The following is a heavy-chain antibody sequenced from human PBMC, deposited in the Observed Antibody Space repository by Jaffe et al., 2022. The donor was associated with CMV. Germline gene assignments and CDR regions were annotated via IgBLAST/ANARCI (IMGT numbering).Heavy chain of an antibody. CDR1: GYTFTSYG. CDR2: ISAYNGNT. Sequence: QVQLVQSGAEVKKPGASVKVSCKASGYTFTSYGISWVRQAPGQGLEWMGWISAYNGNTNYAQKLQGRVTMTTDTSTSTAYMELRSLRSDDTAVYYCARDERWYYDILTGYPQGYYYGMDVWGQGTTVTVSS. CDR3: ARDERWYYDILTGYPQGYYYGMDV. V-gene: IGHV1-18*01. J-gene: IGHJ6*02. D-gene: IGHD3-9*01.